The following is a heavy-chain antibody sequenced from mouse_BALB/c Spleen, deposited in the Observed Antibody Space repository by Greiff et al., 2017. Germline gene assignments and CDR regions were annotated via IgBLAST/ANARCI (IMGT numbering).Heavy chain of an antibody. CDR1: GFSLTSYG. CDR3: ARDRFDGNYPWFAY. CDR2: IWAGGST. D-gene: IGHD2-1*01. Sequence: VQVVESGPGLVAPSQSLSITCTVSGFSLTSYGVHWVRQPPGKGLEWLGVIWAGGSTNYNSALMSRLSISKDNSKSQVFLKMNSLQTDDTAMYYCARDRFDGNYPWFAYWGQGTLVTVSA. J-gene: IGHJ3*01. V-gene: IGHV2-9*02.